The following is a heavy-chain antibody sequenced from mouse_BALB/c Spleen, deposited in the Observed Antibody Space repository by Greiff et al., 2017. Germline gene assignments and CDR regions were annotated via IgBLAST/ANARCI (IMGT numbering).Heavy chain of an antibody. CDR1: GFTFSSYG. CDR2: INSNGGST. Sequence: EVQRVESGGGLVQPGGSLKLSCAASGFTFSSYGMSWVRQTPDKRLELVATINSNGGSTYYPDSVKGRFTISRDNAKNTLYLQMSSLKSEDTAMYYCARAFITTVVADYWGQGTTLTVSS. CDR3: ARAFITTVVADY. V-gene: IGHV5-6-3*01. J-gene: IGHJ2*01. D-gene: IGHD1-1*01.